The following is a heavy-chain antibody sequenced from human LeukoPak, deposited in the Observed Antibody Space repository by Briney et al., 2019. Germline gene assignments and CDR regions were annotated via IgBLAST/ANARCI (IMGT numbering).Heavy chain of an antibody. Sequence: SDPRLVNPTQTLTLTCTFSGFSLSTSGVGVGWIRQPPGKALEWLALIYWDDDKRYSPSLKSRLTITKDTSKNQVVLTMTNMDPVDTATYYCAHRPRSLVAFDIWGQGTMVTVSS. V-gene: IGHV2-5*02. CDR2: IYWDDDK. CDR3: AHRPRSLVAFDI. CDR1: GFSLSTSGVG. J-gene: IGHJ3*02.